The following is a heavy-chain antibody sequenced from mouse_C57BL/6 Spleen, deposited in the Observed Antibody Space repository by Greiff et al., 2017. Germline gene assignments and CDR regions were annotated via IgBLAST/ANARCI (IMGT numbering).Heavy chain of an antibody. CDR3: AREGGTTVARYFDV. CDR2: IYPGSGNT. CDR1: GYTFTDYY. Sequence: QVHVKQSGAELVRPGASVKLSCKASGYTFTDYYINWVKQRPGQGLEWIARIYPGSGNTYYNEKFKGKATLTAEKSSSTAYMQLSSLTSEDSAVYFCAREGGTTVARYFDVWGTGTTVTVSS. D-gene: IGHD1-1*01. V-gene: IGHV1-76*01. J-gene: IGHJ1*03.